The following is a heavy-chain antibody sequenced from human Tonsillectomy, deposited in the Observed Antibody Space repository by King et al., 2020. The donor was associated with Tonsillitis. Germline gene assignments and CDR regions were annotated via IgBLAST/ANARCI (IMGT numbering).Heavy chain of an antibody. CDR1: GGSISSGSYY. V-gene: IGHV4-61*02. J-gene: IGHJ3*02. CDR3: ARATGGGSYYPWARAAFDI. D-gene: IGHD1-26*01. CDR2: IYTSGST. Sequence: QLQESGPGLVKPSQTLSLTCTVSGGSISSGSYYWSWIRQPAGKGLEWIGRIYTSGSTNYNPTLKGRVTISVDTSKNQFSLKLSSVAAPDTAVYYCARATGGGSYYPWARAAFDIWAKGQWSPSLQ.